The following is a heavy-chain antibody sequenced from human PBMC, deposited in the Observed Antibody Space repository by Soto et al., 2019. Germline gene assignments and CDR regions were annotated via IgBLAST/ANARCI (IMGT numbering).Heavy chain of an antibody. CDR2: IYCSGST. Sequence: PSETLSLTCTVSGGSISSYYWSWIRQPPGKGLEWIGYIYCSGSTNYNPSLKSRVTISVDTSKNQFSLKLSSVTAADTAVYYCAVGYCSGGSCSTFVYWGQGTRVTVPS. CDR1: GGSISSYY. D-gene: IGHD2-15*01. CDR3: AVGYCSGGSCSTFVY. V-gene: IGHV4-59*08. J-gene: IGHJ4*02.